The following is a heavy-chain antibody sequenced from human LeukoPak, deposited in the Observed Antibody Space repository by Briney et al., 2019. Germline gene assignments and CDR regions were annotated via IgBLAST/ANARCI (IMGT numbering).Heavy chain of an antibody. CDR3: ARVLNRRSGLNDYYYMDV. V-gene: IGHV4-59*01. J-gene: IGHJ6*03. CDR1: GFTFSIYA. Sequence: GSLRLSCSASGFTFSIYAMSWVRQAPGKGLEWIGYIYYSGSTNYNPSLKSRVTISVDTSKNQFSLKLSSVTAADTAVYYCARVLNRRSGLNDYYYMDVWGKGTTVTVSS. CDR2: IYYSGST. D-gene: IGHD3-3*01.